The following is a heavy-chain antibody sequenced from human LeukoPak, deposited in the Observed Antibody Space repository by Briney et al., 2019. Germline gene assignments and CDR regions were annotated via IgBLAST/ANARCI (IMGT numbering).Heavy chain of an antibody. CDR1: GFTFSSYG. V-gene: IGHV3-30*03. J-gene: IGHJ4*02. CDR2: ISYDGSNK. D-gene: IGHD2-15*01. CDR3: ASRSSVAASGPG. Sequence: GGSLRLSCAASGFTFSSYGMHWVRQAPGKGLEWVAVISYDGSNKYYADSVKGRFTISRDNSKNSLYLQMSSLRAEDTALYYCASRSSVAASGPGWGQGTLVTVSS.